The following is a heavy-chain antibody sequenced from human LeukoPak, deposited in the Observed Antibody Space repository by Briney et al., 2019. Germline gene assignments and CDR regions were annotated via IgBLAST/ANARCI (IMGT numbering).Heavy chain of an antibody. CDR2: INPNSGGT. D-gene: IGHD3-3*01. CDR1: GYTFTGYY. J-gene: IGHJ5*02. Sequence: WASVKVSCKASGYTFTGYYMHWVRQAPGQGLEWMGWINPNSGGTNYAQKFQGRVTMTRDTSISTAYMELSRLRSDDTAVYYCARNGGLRFLRWFDPWGQGTLVTVTA. V-gene: IGHV1-2*02. CDR3: ARNGGLRFLRWFDP.